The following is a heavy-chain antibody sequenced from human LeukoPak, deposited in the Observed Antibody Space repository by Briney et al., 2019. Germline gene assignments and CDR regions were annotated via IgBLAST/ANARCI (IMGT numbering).Heavy chain of an antibody. CDR1: GYTFTSYG. D-gene: IGHD1-14*01. CDR3: ARDRETGYYYGVDV. V-gene: IGHV1-18*01. CDR2: ISGYNGNT. J-gene: IGHJ6*02. Sequence: ASVKVSCKASGYTFTSYGVNWVRQAPGQGLEWMGWISGYNGNTNYAQKFQGRVTMTTDTSTSTAYMELRSLRSDDTAVYYCARDRETGYYYGVDVWGQGTTVTVSS.